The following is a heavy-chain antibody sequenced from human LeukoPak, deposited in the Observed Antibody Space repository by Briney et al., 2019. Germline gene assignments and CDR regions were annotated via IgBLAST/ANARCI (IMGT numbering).Heavy chain of an antibody. V-gene: IGHV4-39*07. D-gene: IGHD4-17*01. Sequence: PSETLSLTCTVSGGSISSSSYYWGWIRQPPGKGLEWIGEINHSGSTNYNPSLKGRVTISVDTSKNQFSLKLSSVTAADTAVYYCARGPTTVIVSPPRLGSRAFDYWGQGTLVTVSS. J-gene: IGHJ4*02. CDR2: INHSGST. CDR3: ARGPTTVIVSPPRLGSRAFDY. CDR1: GGSISSSSYY.